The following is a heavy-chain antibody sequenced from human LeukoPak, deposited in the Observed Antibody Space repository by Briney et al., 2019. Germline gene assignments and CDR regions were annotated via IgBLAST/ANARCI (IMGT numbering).Heavy chain of an antibody. J-gene: IGHJ4*02. D-gene: IGHD3-10*01. CDR2: ISSSGSVI. CDR1: GGSISSSSYY. CDR3: ARGGLHRLWFGEF. V-gene: IGHV3-11*01. Sequence: LSLTCTVSGGSISSSSYYWGWIRQPPGKGLEWVSYISSSGSVIYYADSVKGRFTISRDNAKNSLYLQMNSLRADDTAVYYCARGGLHRLWFGEFWGQGTLVTVSS.